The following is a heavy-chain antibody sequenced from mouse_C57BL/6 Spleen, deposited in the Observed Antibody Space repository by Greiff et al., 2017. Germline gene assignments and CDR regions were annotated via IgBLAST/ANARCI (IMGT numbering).Heavy chain of an antibody. CDR3: ARSGDYYNSHWYFDV. CDR1: GFSLSTSGMG. V-gene: IGHV8-12*01. CDR2: IYWDDDK. Sequence: QVTLKVSGPGILQSSQTLSLTCSFSGFSLSTSGMGVSWIRQPSGKGLEWLAHIYWDDDKRYNPSLKSRLTISKDTSRNHAFLKITSVDTADTATYYYARSGDYYNSHWYFDVWGTGTTVTVSS. J-gene: IGHJ1*03. D-gene: IGHD1-1*01.